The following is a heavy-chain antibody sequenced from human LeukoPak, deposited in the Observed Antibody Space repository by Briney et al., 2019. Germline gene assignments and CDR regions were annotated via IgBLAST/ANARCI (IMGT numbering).Heavy chain of an antibody. V-gene: IGHV3-23*01. J-gene: IGHJ4*02. CDR1: EFDFSSHA. CDR3: VNEIRPNDY. Sequence: GGSLRLSCAASEFDFSSHAMTWVRQAPGKGLEWVSAISISGSKTHYADSVKGRFTISRDNSKNTLYLQMNSLRAEDTAVYYCVNEIRPNDYWGQGTQVTVSS. D-gene: IGHD4-17*01. CDR2: ISISGSKT.